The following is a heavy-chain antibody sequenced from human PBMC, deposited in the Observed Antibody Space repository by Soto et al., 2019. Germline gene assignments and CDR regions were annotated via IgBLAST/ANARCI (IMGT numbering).Heavy chain of an antibody. J-gene: IGHJ6*02. CDR3: AKRSGRSFSSLGGHRQHYYYGMDV. CDR1: GDSVSSNSAA. V-gene: IGHV6-1*01. D-gene: IGHD2-21*01. Sequence: SQTLSLTCAISGDSVSSNSAAWNWIRPSPSRGLEWLGRTYYRSKWYNDYAVSVKSRITINPDTSKNQFSLQLNSVTPEYTAVYYCAKRSGRSFSSLGGHRQHYYYGMDVWGQGTMVTVSS. CDR2: TYYRSKWYN.